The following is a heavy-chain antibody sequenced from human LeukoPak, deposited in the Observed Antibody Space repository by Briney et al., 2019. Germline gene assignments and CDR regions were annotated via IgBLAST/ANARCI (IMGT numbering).Heavy chain of an antibody. CDR2: INHSGST. CDR1: GGSISSYY. Sequence: SQTLSLTCTVSGGSISSYYWSWIRQPPGKGLEWIGEINHSGSTNYNPSLKSRVTISVDTSKNQFSLKLSSVTAADTAVYYCVYMDVWGKGTTVTVSS. J-gene: IGHJ6*03. V-gene: IGHV4-34*01. CDR3: VYMDV.